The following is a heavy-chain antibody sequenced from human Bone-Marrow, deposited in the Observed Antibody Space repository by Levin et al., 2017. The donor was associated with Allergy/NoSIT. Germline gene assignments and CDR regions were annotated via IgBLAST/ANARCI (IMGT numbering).Heavy chain of an antibody. Sequence: PSETLSLTCTVSGNSISSYYWSWIRQPPGKGLEYIGYLYYSGSNNYNPSLESRVTISVDTSKNQFSLDLRSVTAADTAVYYCARVSPRLSDNTRTYAAFDIWGQGTMVTVSS. J-gene: IGHJ3*02. V-gene: IGHV4-59*01. CDR2: LYYSGSN. CDR3: ARVSPRLSDNTRTYAAFDI. D-gene: IGHD2-2*01. CDR1: GNSISSYY.